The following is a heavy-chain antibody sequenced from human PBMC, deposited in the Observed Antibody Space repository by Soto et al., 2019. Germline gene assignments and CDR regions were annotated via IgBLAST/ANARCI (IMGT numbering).Heavy chain of an antibody. D-gene: IGHD1-20*01. CDR2: ISSGTNYI. V-gene: IGHV3-21*01. Sequence: EVQLVESGGGLVKPGGSLRLSCAASGFTLSSYSMNWVRQAPGKGLEWVSSISSGTNYIYYADSLKGRFTISRDNAKNSLYLQMNSLRAEDTALYYCARAITSDAFNMWGQGTMVTVSS. CDR1: GFTLSSYS. J-gene: IGHJ3*02. CDR3: ARAITSDAFNM.